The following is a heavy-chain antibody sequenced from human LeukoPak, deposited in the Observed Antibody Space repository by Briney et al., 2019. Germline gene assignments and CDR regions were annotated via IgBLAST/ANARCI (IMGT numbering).Heavy chain of an antibody. CDR1: GFTFSSYA. CDR3: AREGYCSRTSCYPDY. CDR2: INTDGSTT. D-gene: IGHD2-2*01. V-gene: IGHV3-74*01. J-gene: IGHJ4*02. Sequence: PGGSLRLSCAASGFTFSSYAMSWVRQPPGKGLVWVSRINTDGSTTRYADSVKGRFTISKDSAKNTLYLQMNSLRAEDTAFYYCAREGYCSRTSCYPDYWGQGALVTVSS.